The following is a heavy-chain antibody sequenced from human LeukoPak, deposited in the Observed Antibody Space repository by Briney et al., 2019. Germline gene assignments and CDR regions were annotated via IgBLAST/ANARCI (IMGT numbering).Heavy chain of an antibody. CDR1: GYTFTIYY. Sequence: ASVKVSCKASGYTFTIYYMHWVRHAPGQGLEWMGIINPSGGSTSYAQKFRGRVTMTRDMSTSTVYMELSSLRSEDTAVYYCASGSGGYYFDYWGQGTLVTVSS. CDR2: INPSGGST. V-gene: IGHV1-46*01. CDR3: ASGSGGYYFDY. J-gene: IGHJ4*02. D-gene: IGHD6-19*01.